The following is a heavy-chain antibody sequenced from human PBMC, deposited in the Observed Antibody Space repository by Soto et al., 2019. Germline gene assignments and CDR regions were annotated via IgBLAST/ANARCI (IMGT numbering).Heavy chain of an antibody. CDR1: GFSFSRYG. D-gene: IGHD3-22*01. CDR3: SKAMIGSYDSDAFDV. Sequence: WGSLRLSCAASGFSFSRYGIHWVRQAPGKGLEWVAVISYDESTTFYADSVKGRFTISRDNSKNTLFLQMNSLRPEDTAVYYCSKAMIGSYDSDAFDVWGHGKMVTGS. V-gene: IGHV3-30*18. J-gene: IGHJ3*01. CDR2: ISYDESTT.